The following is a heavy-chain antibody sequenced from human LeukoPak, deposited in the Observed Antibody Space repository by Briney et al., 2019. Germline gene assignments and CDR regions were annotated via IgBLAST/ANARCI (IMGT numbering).Heavy chain of an antibody. CDR1: GFTFSSYG. CDR3: AKKYCSGGSCYSDPIDY. J-gene: IGHJ4*02. Sequence: GRSLRLSCAASGFTFSSYGMHWVRQAPGKGLEWVAVIWYGGSNKHYADSVKGRFTISRDNSKNTLYLQINSLRAEDTAVYYCAKKYCSGGSCYSDPIDYWGQGTLVTVSS. V-gene: IGHV3-33*06. CDR2: IWYGGSNK. D-gene: IGHD2-15*01.